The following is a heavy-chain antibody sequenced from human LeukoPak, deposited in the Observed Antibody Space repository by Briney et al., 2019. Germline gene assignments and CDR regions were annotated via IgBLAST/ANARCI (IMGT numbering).Heavy chain of an antibody. CDR1: RFSLSTTGGG. Sequence: SGPKLLKPTQTLPLTCTVSRFSLSTTGGGLGWIRQPPGKALEWLAPIYWDDDQCYNPSLKSRLTITKDTSKNQVVLTMSTVDPVDTATYYCAHRATTAVTGFFDYWGQGTMVTVSS. V-gene: IGHV2-5*02. CDR3: AHRATTAVTGFFDY. D-gene: IGHD2-21*02. CDR2: IYWDDDQ. J-gene: IGHJ4*02.